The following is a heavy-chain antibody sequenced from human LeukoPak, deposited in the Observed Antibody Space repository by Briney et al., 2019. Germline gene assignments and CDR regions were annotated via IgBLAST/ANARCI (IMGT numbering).Heavy chain of an antibody. J-gene: IGHJ5*02. Sequence: GGSLRLSCAASGFTFSGYGMQWVHQAPGKGLEWVALISYDGSNKHYADSVKGRFTISRDNSKNTLYLQMDSLRVEDTAVYYCAKDGPGSWFGEATWGQGSLVTVSS. CDR3: AKDGPGSWFGEAT. CDR1: GFTFSGYG. V-gene: IGHV3-30*18. CDR2: ISYDGSNK. D-gene: IGHD6-13*01.